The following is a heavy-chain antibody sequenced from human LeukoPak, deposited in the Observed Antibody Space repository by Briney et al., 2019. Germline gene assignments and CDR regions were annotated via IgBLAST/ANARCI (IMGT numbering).Heavy chain of an antibody. CDR2: INTNSGNP. CDR1: GCTFTSYA. Sequence: GASVKVSCKASGCTFTSYAMNWVRQAPGQGLEWMGWINTNSGNPTYAQGFTGRFVFSLDTSVSTAYLQISSLKAEDTAVYYCARVVDYYDSSGPRGWDAFDIWGQGTMVTVSS. D-gene: IGHD3-22*01. CDR3: ARVVDYYDSSGPRGWDAFDI. J-gene: IGHJ3*02. V-gene: IGHV7-4-1*02.